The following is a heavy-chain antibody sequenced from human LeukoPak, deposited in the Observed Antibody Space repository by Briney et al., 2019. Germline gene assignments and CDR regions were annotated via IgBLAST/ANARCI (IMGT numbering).Heavy chain of an antibody. V-gene: IGHV3-73*01. CDR2: IRTKLRNYAT. D-gene: IGHD1-20*01. J-gene: IGHJ4*02. CDR1: GFIFSGSD. Sequence: PGGSLRLSCATSGFIFSGSDIHWVRQASGRGLEWVGRIRTKLRNYATAYAASVKGRFTISRDDSGDTAYLQMNSLKTEDTAVYYCTTYISGHYWGQGTLVGVPS. CDR3: TTYISGHY.